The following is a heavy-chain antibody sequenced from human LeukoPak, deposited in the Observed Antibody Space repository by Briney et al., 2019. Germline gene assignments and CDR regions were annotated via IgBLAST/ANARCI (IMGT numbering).Heavy chain of an antibody. D-gene: IGHD2-2*01. V-gene: IGHV4-59*11. CDR1: GGSISSHY. J-gene: IGHJ6*03. Sequence: SETLSLTCTVSGGSISSHYWSWIRQPPGKGLEWIGYIYYSGSTNYNPSLKSRVTISVDTSKNQFSLKLSSVTAADTAVYYCARVGYYCSSTSCYLGYYYYYMDVWGKGTTVTVSS. CDR3: ARVGYYCSSTSCYLGYYYYYMDV. CDR2: IYYSGST.